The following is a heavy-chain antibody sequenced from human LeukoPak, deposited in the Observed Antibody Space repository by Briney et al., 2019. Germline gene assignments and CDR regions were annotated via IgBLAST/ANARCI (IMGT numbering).Heavy chain of an antibody. CDR1: GGSISSSSYY. CDR2: IYYSGST. Sequence: PSETLSLTCTVSGGSISSSSYYWGWIRQPPGKGLEWIGSIYYSGSTYYNPSLKSRVTISVDTSKNQFSLKLSSVTAADTAVYYCARGAQGLAARPFVYWGQGTLVTVSS. V-gene: IGHV4-39*01. CDR3: ARGAQGLAARPFVY. D-gene: IGHD6-6*01. J-gene: IGHJ4*02.